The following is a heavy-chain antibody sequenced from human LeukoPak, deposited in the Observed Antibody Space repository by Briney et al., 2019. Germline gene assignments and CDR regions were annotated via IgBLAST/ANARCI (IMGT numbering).Heavy chain of an antibody. D-gene: IGHD3-10*01. V-gene: IGHV3-7*01. CDR3: ARDPVRRDSY. J-gene: IGHJ4*02. CDR1: GFTFSNYG. CDR2: IKQDGSEK. Sequence: GGSLRLSCAASGFTFSNYGMSWVRQAPGKGLEWVASIKQDGSEKFYVDSVKGRFTISRDNAKNSLYLQMNSLRAEDTAVYYCARDPVRRDSYWGQGTLVTVSS.